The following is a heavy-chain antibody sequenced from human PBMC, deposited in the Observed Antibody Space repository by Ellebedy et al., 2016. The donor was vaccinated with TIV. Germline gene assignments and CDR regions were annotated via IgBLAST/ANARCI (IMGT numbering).Heavy chain of an antibody. CDR1: GYTFTSYY. CDR2: INPSGGST. D-gene: IGHD5-24*01. J-gene: IGHJ4*02. V-gene: IGHV1-46*01. Sequence: ASVKVSCKASGYTFTSYYMHWVRQAPGQGLEWMGIINPSGGSTSYAQKFQGRVTMTRDTSTSTVYMELSSLRSEDTAVYYCARSQIVERWLQFVFPELDYWGQGTLVTVSS. CDR3: ARSQIVERWLQFVFPELDY.